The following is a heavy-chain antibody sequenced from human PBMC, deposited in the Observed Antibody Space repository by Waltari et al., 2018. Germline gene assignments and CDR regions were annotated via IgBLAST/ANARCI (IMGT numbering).Heavy chain of an antibody. CDR1: GYTFTSYA. D-gene: IGHD3-3*01. CDR2: INTNTGNP. Sequence: QVQLVQSGSALKKPGASVTVSCKASGYTFTSYALNWVRQAPGQGLEWMGWINTNTGNPTYAQGFTGRFVYSLDTSVSTAYLQISSLKAEDTAVYYCARGTYDFWSGYYLTYDYWGQGTLVTVSS. J-gene: IGHJ4*02. CDR3: ARGTYDFWSGYYLTYDY. V-gene: IGHV7-4-1*02.